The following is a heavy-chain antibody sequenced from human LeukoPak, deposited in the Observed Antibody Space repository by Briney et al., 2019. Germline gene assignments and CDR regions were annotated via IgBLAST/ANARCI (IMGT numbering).Heavy chain of an antibody. D-gene: IGHD6-19*01. J-gene: IGHJ5*02. CDR1: GGSISSGSYY. CDR3: ARDPSNTSGWKTWFDP. CDR2: IYTSGST. V-gene: IGHV4-61*02. Sequence: SQTLSLTCTVSGGSISSGSYYWSWIRQPAGRGLEWIGRIYTSGSTNYNPSLKSRVTISVDTSKNQFSLKLSSVTAADTAVYYCARDPSNTSGWKTWFDPWGQGTLVTVSS.